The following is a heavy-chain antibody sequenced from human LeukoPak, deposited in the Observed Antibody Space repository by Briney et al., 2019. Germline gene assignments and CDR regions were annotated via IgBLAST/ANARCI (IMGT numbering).Heavy chain of an antibody. CDR1: GGSFSGYY. V-gene: IGHV4-34*01. CDR2: INHSGST. J-gene: IGHJ4*02. D-gene: IGHD2-15*01. CDR3: ARVDCSGGSCSFDY. Sequence: SETLSLTCAVYGGSFSGYYWSWIRQPPGKGLEWIGEINHSGSTNYNPSLKSRVTMSVDTSKNQFSLKLSSVTAADTAVYYCARVDCSGGSCSFDYWGQGTLVTVSS.